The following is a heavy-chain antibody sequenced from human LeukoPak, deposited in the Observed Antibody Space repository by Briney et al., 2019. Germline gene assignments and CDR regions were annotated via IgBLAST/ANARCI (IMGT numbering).Heavy chain of an antibody. CDR1: GGSFSGYY. J-gene: IGHJ5*02. V-gene: IGHV4-34*01. D-gene: IGHD6-19*01. CDR2: INHSGST. CDR3: ARALRYSSGWYREDWFDP. Sequence: SETLSLTCAVYGGSFSGYYWSWIRQPPGKGLEWIGEINHSGSTNYNPSLKSRVTISVDTSKNQFSLKLSSVTAADTAVYYCARALRYSSGWYREDWFDPWGQGTLVTVSS.